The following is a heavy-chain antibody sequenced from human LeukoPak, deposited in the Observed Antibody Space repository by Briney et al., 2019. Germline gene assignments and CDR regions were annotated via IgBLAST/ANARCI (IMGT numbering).Heavy chain of an antibody. Sequence: SETLSLTCTVSGGSISSGDYYWSWIRQPPGKGLEWIGYIYYSGSTYYNPSLKSRVTISVDTSKNQFSLKLSSVTAADTAVYYCASRYSRGRLTFNIWGQGTMVTVSS. V-gene: IGHV4-30-4*01. CDR1: GGSISSGDYY. CDR2: IYYSGST. D-gene: IGHD6-19*01. J-gene: IGHJ3*02. CDR3: ASRYSRGRLTFNI.